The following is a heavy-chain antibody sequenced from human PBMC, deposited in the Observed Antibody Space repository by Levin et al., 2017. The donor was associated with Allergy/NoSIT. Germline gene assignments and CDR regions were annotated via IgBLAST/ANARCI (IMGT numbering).Heavy chain of an antibody. CDR3: ARALRVVTIAAAGTAAY. CDR2: ISYDGSNK. J-gene: IGHJ4*02. D-gene: IGHD6-13*01. V-gene: IGHV3-30-3*01. Sequence: AGGSLRLSCAASGFTFSSYAMHWVRQAPGKGLEWVAVISYDGSNKYYADSVKGRFTISRDNSKNTLYLQMNSLRAEDTAVYYCARALRVVTIAAAGTAAYWGQGTLVTVSS. CDR1: GFTFSSYA.